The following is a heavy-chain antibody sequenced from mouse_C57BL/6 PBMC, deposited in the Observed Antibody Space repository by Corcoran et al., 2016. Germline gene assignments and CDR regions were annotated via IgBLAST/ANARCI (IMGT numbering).Heavy chain of an antibody. V-gene: IGHV1-66*01. Sequence: QVQLQQSGPELVKPGASVKISCKASGYSFTSYYIHWVKQRPGQGLEWIGWIYPGSGNTKYNEKFKGKATLTADTSSSTAYMQLSSLTSEDSAVYYGARDGTLYAMDYWGQGTSVTVSS. CDR2: IYPGSGNT. CDR3: ARDGTLYAMDY. CDR1: GYSFTSYY. D-gene: IGHD2-1*01. J-gene: IGHJ4*01.